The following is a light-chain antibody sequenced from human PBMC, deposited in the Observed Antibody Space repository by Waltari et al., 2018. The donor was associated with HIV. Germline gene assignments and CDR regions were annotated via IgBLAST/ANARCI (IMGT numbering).Light chain of an antibody. CDR3: NSHARSNNWV. CDR2: EVN. J-gene: IGLJ3*02. V-gene: IGLV2-8*01. CDR1: SSDVGGSRY. Sequence: QSALTQPPSASGSPGQSVTISCTGTSSDVGGSRYVSWYQQHPGKAPTLMIYEVNKRPSGVPHRFSGSKSANTASLTVAVHQADDEADYYCNSHARSNNWVFGGWTKLTVL.